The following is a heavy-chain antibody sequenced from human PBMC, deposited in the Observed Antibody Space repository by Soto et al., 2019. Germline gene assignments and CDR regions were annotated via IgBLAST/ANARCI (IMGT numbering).Heavy chain of an antibody. CDR1: GGSISSGGYY. CDR3: ARAVSSSWYDAFDI. D-gene: IGHD6-13*01. V-gene: IGHV4-31*03. J-gene: IGHJ3*02. CDR2: IYYSGST. Sequence: QVQLQESGPGLVKPSQTLSLTCTVSGGSISSGGYYWSWIRQHPGKGLEWIGYIYYSGSTYYNPSLKSRVTISVDTSKTQFSLKLSSVTAADTAVYYCARAVSSSWYDAFDIWGQGTMVTVSS.